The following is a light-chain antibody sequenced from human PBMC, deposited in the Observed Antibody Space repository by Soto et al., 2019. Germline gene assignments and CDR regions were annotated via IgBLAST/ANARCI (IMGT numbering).Light chain of an antibody. J-gene: IGLJ1*01. CDR3: SSYTSSTSYV. V-gene: IGLV2-14*02. CDR1: SSAVGGYSL. Sequence: QSVLTQPASVSGSPGQSITVSCTGTSSAVGGYSLVSWYHQNPGNAPKLVIYEGTKRPSGVSNRLSGSKSGNTASLTISGLQAEDEADYYCSSYTSSTSYVFGTGTKLTVL. CDR2: EGT.